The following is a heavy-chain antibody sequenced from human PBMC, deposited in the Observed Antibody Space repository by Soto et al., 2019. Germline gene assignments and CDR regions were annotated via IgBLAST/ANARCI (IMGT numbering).Heavy chain of an antibody. CDR2: ISSAGNKK. CDR3: ANDRGLAAYFDS. J-gene: IGHJ4*02. CDR1: GFSFNNFD. Sequence: QVQLVESGGGVVQPGRSLRLSCAASGFSFNNFDMHWVRQAPGKGLEWVAVISSAGNKKFYADSVTGRFTISRYNSHNTLYLQVNSLSAEDPALYSCANDRGLAAYFDSWGQGTQVTVSS. D-gene: IGHD6-13*01. V-gene: IGHV3-30*18.